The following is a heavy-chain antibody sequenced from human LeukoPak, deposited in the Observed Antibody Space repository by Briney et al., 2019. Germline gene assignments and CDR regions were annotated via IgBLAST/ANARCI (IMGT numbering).Heavy chain of an antibody. D-gene: IGHD3-22*01. V-gene: IGHV4-4*07. CDR2: IYTSGST. Sequence: SETLSLTCTVSGGSISSYYWSWIRQPAGKGLEWIGRIYTSGSTNYNPSLKSRVTMSVDTSKNQFSLKLNSVTAADTAVYYCANALGYYYDSSGYYSDYWGQGTLVTVSS. CDR1: GGSISSYY. J-gene: IGHJ4*02. CDR3: ANALGYYYDSSGYYSDY.